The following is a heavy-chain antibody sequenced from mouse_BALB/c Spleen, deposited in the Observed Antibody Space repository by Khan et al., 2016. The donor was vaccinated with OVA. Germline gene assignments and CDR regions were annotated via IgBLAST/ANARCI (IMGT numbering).Heavy chain of an antibody. CDR3: ARSLYYSDSYAMDY. J-gene: IGHJ4*01. D-gene: IGHD2-13*01. V-gene: IGHV3-2*02. CDR2: ISSTGST. CDR1: GYSITSDFA. Sequence: VQLKQSGPGLVRPSQSLSLTCTATGYSITSDFAWNWIRQFPGNKLEWMGYISSTGSTSYSPSLRSRISITRDTSKNQFFLHLNSLTAEDTATYYCARSLYYSDSYAMDYWGQGTSVTVSS.